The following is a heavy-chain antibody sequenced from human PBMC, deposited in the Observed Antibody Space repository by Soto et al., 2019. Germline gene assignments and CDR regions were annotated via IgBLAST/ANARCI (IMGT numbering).Heavy chain of an antibody. D-gene: IGHD2-21*01. CDR2: IDGSGVA. J-gene: IGHJ4*02. CDR3: AKDAVSNDGVWPPDY. V-gene: IGHV3-23*04. CDR1: GFIFTNFA. Sequence: EVQLVESGGGLVQPGGSLRLSCAASGFIFTNFAMVWVRQAPGRGPEWVSGIDGSGVAYYEDYVKGRFTISRDDSMSTLFLQMNSLIVEETAVYLCAKDAVSNDGVWPPDYWGQGTLVTVSS.